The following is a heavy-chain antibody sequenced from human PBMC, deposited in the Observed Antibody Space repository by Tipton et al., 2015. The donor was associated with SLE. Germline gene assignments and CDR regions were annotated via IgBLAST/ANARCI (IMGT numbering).Heavy chain of an antibody. Sequence: SLRLSCAASGFRFSDYYMNWIRQAPGKGLEWISYISGSSNYTKSADSLKGRFTISRDNAKNSVYLQVNNLRADDTAVYFCARLGGSHDEGIYYHYMDVWGKGTTVTVSS. J-gene: IGHJ6*03. D-gene: IGHD1-26*01. CDR1: GFRFSDYY. V-gene: IGHV3-11*06. CDR3: ARLGGSHDEGIYYHYMDV. CDR2: ISGSSNYT.